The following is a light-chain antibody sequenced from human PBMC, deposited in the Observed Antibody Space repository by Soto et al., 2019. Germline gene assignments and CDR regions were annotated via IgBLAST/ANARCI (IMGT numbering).Light chain of an antibody. CDR1: QSVSSSF. V-gene: IGKV3-20*01. CDR2: GAS. J-gene: IGKJ5*01. CDR3: QQYSSSPIT. Sequence: EIVLTQSPGTLSLSPGERATLSCRASQSVSSSFLAWYQQKPGQAPRLLIYGASIRATGIPDRFSGSGSGTDFTLTISRLEPEDCAVYYCQQYSSSPITFGQGTRLEIK.